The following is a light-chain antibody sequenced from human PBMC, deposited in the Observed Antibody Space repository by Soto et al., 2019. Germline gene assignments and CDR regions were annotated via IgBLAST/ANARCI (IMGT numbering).Light chain of an antibody. J-gene: IGKJ4*01. CDR2: GAS. V-gene: IGKV3-15*01. CDR1: QSVSSN. CDR3: QKYNNWPLT. Sequence: EIVMTQSPATLSVSPGERATLSCRASQSVSSNLAWYQQKPGQAPRLLIYGASTRATGIPARFSGSGSGTEFTLTISSLQSEDCAVYYCQKYNNWPLTFGGGTKVEIK.